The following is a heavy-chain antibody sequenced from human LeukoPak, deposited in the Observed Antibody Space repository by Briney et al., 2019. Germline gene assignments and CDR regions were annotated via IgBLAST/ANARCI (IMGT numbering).Heavy chain of an antibody. CDR2: ISGSGGST. CDR1: GFTFRSYW. J-gene: IGHJ4*01. CDR3: ARVSWFDELPNY. D-gene: IGHD3-10*01. Sequence: PGGSLRLSCAASGFTFRSYWMSWVRQAPGKGLEWISAISGSGGSTYYADSVKGRFTISRDNSKNTLYLQMNSLRAEDTAVYYCARVSWFDELPNYWGQGTLVSVSS. V-gene: IGHV3-23*01.